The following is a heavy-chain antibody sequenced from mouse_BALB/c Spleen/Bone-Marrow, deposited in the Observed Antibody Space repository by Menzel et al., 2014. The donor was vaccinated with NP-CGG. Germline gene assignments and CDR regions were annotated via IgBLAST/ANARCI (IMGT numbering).Heavy chain of an antibody. J-gene: IGHJ2*01. D-gene: IGHD2-12*01. V-gene: IGHV2-9*02. CDR2: IWAGGST. CDR1: GFSLTSYA. Sequence: QVHVKQSGPGLVAPSQSLSITCTVSGFSLTSYALHWVRQPPGKGLEWLGVIWAGGSTNYNSAPMSRLNISKDNSKSQVFLKMNSLKTDDTAVYYCARDYGYYKDVGDYWGQGTTLTVSS. CDR3: ARDYGYYKDVGDY.